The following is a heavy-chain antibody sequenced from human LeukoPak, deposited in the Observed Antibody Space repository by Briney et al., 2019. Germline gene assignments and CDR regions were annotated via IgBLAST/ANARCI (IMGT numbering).Heavy chain of an antibody. J-gene: IGHJ4*02. CDR1: GYTFTSYY. CDR2: INPSGGST. CDR3: AREHIRYFDY. Sequence: ASVKVSCKASGYTFTSYYMHWVRRAPGQGLEWMGIINPSGGSTNYAQKFQGGVTMTRDTSTSTVYMELSSLRSEDTAVYYCAREHIRYFDYWGQGTLVTVSS. V-gene: IGHV1-46*01.